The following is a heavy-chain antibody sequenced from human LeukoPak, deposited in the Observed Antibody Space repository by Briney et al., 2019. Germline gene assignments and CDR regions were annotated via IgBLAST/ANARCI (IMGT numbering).Heavy chain of an antibody. CDR1: GGSISSSSYY. Sequence: KASETLSLTCTVSGGSISSSSYYWGWIRQPPGKGLEWIGSIYHSGSTNYNPSLKSRVTISVDTSKNQFSLKLSSVTAADTAVYYCARGPNDSSGYNSGDFDYWGQGTLVTVSS. D-gene: IGHD3-22*01. V-gene: IGHV4-39*07. CDR3: ARGPNDSSGYNSGDFDY. CDR2: IYHSGST. J-gene: IGHJ4*02.